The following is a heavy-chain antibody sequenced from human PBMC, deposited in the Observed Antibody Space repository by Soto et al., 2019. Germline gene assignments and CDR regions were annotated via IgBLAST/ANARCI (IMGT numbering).Heavy chain of an antibody. J-gene: IGHJ3*02. CDR3: ARGGRDGFDI. V-gene: IGHV4-4*07. CDR1: GGSISTFY. CDR2: VYVTGST. Sequence: QVQLQESGPGLVKPSETLSLTCSVSGGSISTFYWNWNRQSAEKGLEWNGRVYVTGSTNYHPSLKGGVTMSVDTSKNQFSLKMSSVTAADTAVYYCARGGRDGFDIWGQGTRVTVSS.